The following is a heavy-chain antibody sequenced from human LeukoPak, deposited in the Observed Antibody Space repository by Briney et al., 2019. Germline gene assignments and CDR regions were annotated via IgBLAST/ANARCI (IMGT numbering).Heavy chain of an antibody. D-gene: IGHD5-18*01. V-gene: IGHV1-69*01. CDR1: GGTLSFYA. Sequence: SVKVSCKASGGTLSFYAISWVREAPGQGLEWMGGIIPIFNITNSAQKFLGRVTLTADESTSTAYMELSILRSEDTAVYYCARGHSGMTVMVNLDYWGQGTLVTVSS. CDR2: IIPIFNIT. J-gene: IGHJ4*02. CDR3: ARGHSGMTVMVNLDY.